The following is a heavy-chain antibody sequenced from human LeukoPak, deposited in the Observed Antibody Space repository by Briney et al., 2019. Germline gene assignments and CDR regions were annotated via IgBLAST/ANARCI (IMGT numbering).Heavy chain of an antibody. J-gene: IGHJ4*02. V-gene: IGHV1-18*01. D-gene: IGHD6-19*01. Sequence: ASVKVSCKASGGTFSSYTISWVRQAPGQGLEWMGWISAYNGNTNYAQKLQGRVTMTTDTSTSTAYMELRSLRSDDTAVYYCARIQTSYSSGWYTPPNFDYWGQGTLVTVSS. CDR1: GGTFSSYT. CDR3: ARIQTSYSSGWYTPPNFDY. CDR2: ISAYNGNT.